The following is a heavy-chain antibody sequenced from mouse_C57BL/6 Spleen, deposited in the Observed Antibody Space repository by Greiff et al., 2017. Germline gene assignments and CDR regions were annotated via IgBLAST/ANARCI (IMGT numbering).Heavy chain of an antibody. CDR1: GYSITSGYY. V-gene: IGHV3-6*01. CDR3: AYYDYDDGGGFDY. D-gene: IGHD2-4*01. CDR2: ISYDGSN. Sequence: EVQLQQSGPGLVKPSQSLSLTCSVTGYSITSGYYWNWIRQFPGNKLEWMGYISYDGSNNYNPSRKNRISITRDTSKNQFFLKLNSVTTEDTATCYCAYYDYDDGGGFDYWGQGTTLTVSS. J-gene: IGHJ2*01.